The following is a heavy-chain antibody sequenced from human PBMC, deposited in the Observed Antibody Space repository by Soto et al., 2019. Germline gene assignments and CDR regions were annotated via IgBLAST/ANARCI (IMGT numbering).Heavy chain of an antibody. D-gene: IGHD3-22*01. CDR2: ISAYNGNT. CDR3: GGKYYYDSSAWRGPGG. CDR1: GYTFTSYG. J-gene: IGHJ4*02. Sequence: QVQLVQSGAEVKKPGASVKVSCKASGYTFTSYGISWVRQAPGQGLEWMGWISAYNGNTNYAQKPQGRVPRTQDPSTSTGDMGVGGLRSEDTAGYYGGGKYYYDSSAWRGPGGGGQGTLVTVSS. V-gene: IGHV1-18*01.